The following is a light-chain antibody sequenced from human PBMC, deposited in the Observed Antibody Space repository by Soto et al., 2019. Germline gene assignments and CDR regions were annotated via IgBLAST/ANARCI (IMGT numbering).Light chain of an antibody. CDR2: EDT. CDR3: AAWDDSLHGYV. V-gene: IGLV1-44*01. Sequence: QLVLTQPPSASGTPGQRVTISCSGSSSSIGRNTVNWYQQLPGTAPQLLIYEDTQRPSGVPDRFSGSKSGTSASLAISGLQSEDEADYYCAAWDDSLHGYVFGTGTKLTVL. J-gene: IGLJ1*01. CDR1: SSSIGRNT.